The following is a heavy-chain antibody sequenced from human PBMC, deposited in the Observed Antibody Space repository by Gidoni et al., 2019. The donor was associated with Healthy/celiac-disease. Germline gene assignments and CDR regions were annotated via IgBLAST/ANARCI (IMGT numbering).Heavy chain of an antibody. D-gene: IGHD6-13*01. V-gene: IGHV3-43*02. CDR2: ISGDGGST. CDR1: GFTFDDYA. Sequence: GESGGGVVQPGGSLRLSCAASGFTFDDYAMHWVRQAPGKGLEWVSLISGDGGSTYYADSVKGRFTISRDNSKNSLYLQMNSLRTEDTALYYCAKDIAAAGTFSHYYYGMDVWGQGTTVTVSS. CDR3: AKDIAAAGTFSHYYYGMDV. J-gene: IGHJ6*02.